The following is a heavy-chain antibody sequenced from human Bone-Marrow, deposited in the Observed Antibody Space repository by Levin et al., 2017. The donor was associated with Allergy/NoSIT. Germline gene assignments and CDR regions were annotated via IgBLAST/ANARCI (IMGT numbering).Heavy chain of an antibody. CDR2: ISYRGST. J-gene: IGHJ4*02. CDR1: GGSITSGGYH. CDR3: AREDGYVFDY. D-gene: IGHD5-24*01. Sequence: LRLSCTVSGGSITSGGYHWSWIRQHPGKDLEWIGYISYRGSTYYNPSLKSRVTLPIDTSKTQFSLKLNSLTAADTAVYFCAREDGYVFDYWGQGTLVTVSS. V-gene: IGHV4-31*03.